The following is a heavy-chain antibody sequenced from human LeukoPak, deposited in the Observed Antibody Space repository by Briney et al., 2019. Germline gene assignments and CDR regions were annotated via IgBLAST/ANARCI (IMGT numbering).Heavy chain of an antibody. CDR3: ARVLGGSGSYSYFDY. V-gene: IGHV3-7*01. CDR2: IKQDGSEK. J-gene: IGHJ4*02. CDR1: GFTFSSYW. D-gene: IGHD3-10*01. Sequence: GGSLRLSCAASGFTFSSYWMSWVRQAPGKGLEWGANIKQDGSEKYYVDSVKGRLTIYRDNAKKSLFLQMNSLRAEDTAVYYCARVLGGSGSYSYFDYWGQGTLVTVSS.